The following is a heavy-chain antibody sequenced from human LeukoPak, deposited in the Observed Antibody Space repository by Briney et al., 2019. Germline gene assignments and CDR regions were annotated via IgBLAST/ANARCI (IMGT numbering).Heavy chain of an antibody. CDR2: ISSSGSTI. V-gene: IGHV3-48*03. CDR1: GFTFSSYE. J-gene: IGHJ4*02. CDR3: AKDIGSGYYYVNFDY. Sequence: GGSLRLSCAASGFTFSSYEMNWVRQAPGKGLEWVSYISSSGSTIYYADSVKGRFTISRDNSKNTLYLQMNSLRAEDTAVHYCAKDIGSGYYYVNFDYWGQGTLVTVSS. D-gene: IGHD3-22*01.